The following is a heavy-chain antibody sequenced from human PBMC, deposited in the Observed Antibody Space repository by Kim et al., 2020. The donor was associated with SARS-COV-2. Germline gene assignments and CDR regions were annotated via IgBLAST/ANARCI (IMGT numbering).Heavy chain of an antibody. J-gene: IGHJ4*02. CDR2: IYYSGST. CDR3: ARQVQLERESYFDY. CDR1: GGSISSSSYY. V-gene: IGHV4-39*01. D-gene: IGHD1-1*01. Sequence: SETLSLTCTVSGGSISSSSYYWGWIRQPPGKGLEWIGSIYYSGSTYYNPSLKSRVTISVDTSKNQFSLKLSSVTAADTAVYYCARQVQLERESYFDYWGQGTLVTVSS.